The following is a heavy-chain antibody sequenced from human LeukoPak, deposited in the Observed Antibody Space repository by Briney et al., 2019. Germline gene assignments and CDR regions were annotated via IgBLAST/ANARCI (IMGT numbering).Heavy chain of an antibody. Sequence: GASVRVSCKASGYTFTGYYMHWVRQAPGQGLEWMGWINPNSGGTNYAQKFQGRVTMTRDTSISTAYMELSRLRSDDTAVYYCARLTVTPEGWFDPWGQGTLVTVSS. CDR3: ARLTVTPEGWFDP. D-gene: IGHD4-17*01. V-gene: IGHV1-2*02. CDR1: GYTFTGYY. CDR2: INPNSGGT. J-gene: IGHJ5*02.